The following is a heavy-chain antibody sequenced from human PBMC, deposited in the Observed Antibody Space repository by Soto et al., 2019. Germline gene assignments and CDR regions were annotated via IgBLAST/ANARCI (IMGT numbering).Heavy chain of an antibody. D-gene: IGHD2-2*01. J-gene: IGHJ4*02. CDR1: GFTFSSSW. Sequence: EVQLVESGGGLVQPGGSPRLSCAASGFTFSSSWMHWVRQAPGKGLVWVSRISSDGSSTSYADSVKGRFTISRDNAKNTLYLQMNSLRAEDTAVYYCARTYCRNTNCYFDYWGQGSPVTVSS. V-gene: IGHV3-74*01. CDR2: ISSDGSST. CDR3: ARTYCRNTNCYFDY.